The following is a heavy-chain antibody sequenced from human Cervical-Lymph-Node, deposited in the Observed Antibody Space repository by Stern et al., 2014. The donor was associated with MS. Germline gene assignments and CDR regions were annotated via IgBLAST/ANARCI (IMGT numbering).Heavy chain of an antibody. CDR2: ICWNRGSI. V-gene: IGHV3-9*01. Sequence: EVQLVESGGGLVQPGRSLRLSCAASGFTFDDYSMDWVRQAPGKGLEWVSGICWNRGSIGYADSVKGRFTISSDTAKNSLDLQMHSLRAEYTALYYCAKADDYYDRSSYLYWYFDLWGRGTLVTVSS. D-gene: IGHD3-22*01. J-gene: IGHJ2*01. CDR3: AKADDYYDRSSYLYWYFDL. CDR1: GFTFDDYS.